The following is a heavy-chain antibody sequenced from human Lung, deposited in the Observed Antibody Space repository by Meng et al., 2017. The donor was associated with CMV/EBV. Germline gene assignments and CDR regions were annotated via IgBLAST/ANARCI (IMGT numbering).Heavy chain of an antibody. D-gene: IGHD7-27*01. J-gene: IGHJ4*02. CDR2: IKEDGSVK. V-gene: IGHV3-7*01. CDR1: GFTFTNYW. CDR3: AREYWGPED. Sequence: ESLKISCAASGFTFTNYWMTWVRQAPGKGLEWVANIKEDGSVKHYGDSVKGRFTMSRDNAKNSVYLQMNGLRAEDTAVYYCAREYWGPEDWGKGTRVTGSS.